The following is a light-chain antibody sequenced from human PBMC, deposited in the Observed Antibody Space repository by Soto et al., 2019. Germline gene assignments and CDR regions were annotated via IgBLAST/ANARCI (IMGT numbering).Light chain of an antibody. CDR3: TSYSRYRVLV. Sequence: QSALTQPASVSGSLGQSITISCTGTSSDIGGYKYVSWYQQHPGKAPKLKIFEVSNRPSGVSDRFSGSNSGNTASLTISWFQAEDEAYYYCTSYSRYRVLVFGGGTKVTVL. CDR2: EVS. J-gene: IGLJ3*02. V-gene: IGLV2-14*01. CDR1: SSDIGGYKY.